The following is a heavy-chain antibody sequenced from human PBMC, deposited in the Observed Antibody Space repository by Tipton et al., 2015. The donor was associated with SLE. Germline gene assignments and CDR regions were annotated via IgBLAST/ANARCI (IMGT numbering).Heavy chain of an antibody. Sequence: SLRLFCAASGFTFRSYPMTWVRQAPGKGLEWVAVIYSGGSTYYADSGKGRFTISRDDSKNTLYLQMNSLRPEDTAVYYCAGGSRSTRDYWGQGSLVSVSS. CDR3: AGGSRSTRDY. V-gene: IGHV3-23*03. CDR1: GFTFRSYP. CDR2: IYSGGST. J-gene: IGHJ4*02. D-gene: IGHD3-16*01.